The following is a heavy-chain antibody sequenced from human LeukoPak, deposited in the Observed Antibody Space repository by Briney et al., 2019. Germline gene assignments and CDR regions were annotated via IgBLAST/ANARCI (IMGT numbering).Heavy chain of an antibody. Sequence: GGSLRLSCAASGFTFSSYGMHWVRQAPGKGLEWVAVIWYNGSNKYYADSVKGRFTISRDNSKNTLYLQMNSLRAEDTAVYYCARPTGRLHRSSGAFDYWGQGTLVTVSS. CDR2: IWYNGSNK. CDR1: GFTFSSYG. CDR3: ARPTGRLHRSSGAFDY. V-gene: IGHV3-33*08. J-gene: IGHJ4*02. D-gene: IGHD6-6*01.